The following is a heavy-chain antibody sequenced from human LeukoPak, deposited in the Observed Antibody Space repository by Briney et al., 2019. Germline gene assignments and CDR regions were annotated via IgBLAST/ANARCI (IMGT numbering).Heavy chain of an antibody. CDR2: INWNGGST. CDR1: GFTFDDYG. J-gene: IGHJ4*02. V-gene: IGHV3-20*04. CDR3: ARGLGEWELLYYFDY. D-gene: IGHD1-26*01. Sequence: PGGSLRLSCAASGFTFDDYGMSWVRHAPGKGLEWVSGINWNGGSTGYADSVKGRFTISRDNAKNSLYLQMNSLRAEDTALYYCARGLGEWELLYYFDYWGQGTLVTVSS.